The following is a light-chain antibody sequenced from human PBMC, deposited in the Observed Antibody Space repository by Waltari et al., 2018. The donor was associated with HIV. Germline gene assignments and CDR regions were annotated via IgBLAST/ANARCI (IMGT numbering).Light chain of an antibody. J-gene: IGKJ5*01. Sequence: IMMTQSPLSLPVTPEEPASISCRSSRSLLNSHGFNYLDWYLQKPGQSPHLLVYFCSNRASGVPDRFSGSGSCTAFTLKISSVQAADVWVSYCIQALQNPLITFGQGTRLEIK. CDR1: RSLLNSHGFNY. V-gene: IGKV2-28*01. CDR2: FCS. CDR3: IQALQNPLIT.